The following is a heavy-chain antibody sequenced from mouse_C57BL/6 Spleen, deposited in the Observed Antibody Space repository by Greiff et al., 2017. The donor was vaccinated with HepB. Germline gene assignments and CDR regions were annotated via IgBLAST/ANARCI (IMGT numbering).Heavy chain of an antibody. J-gene: IGHJ3*01. CDR2: IHPNSGST. CDR3: ASGYSNYLAY. D-gene: IGHD2-5*01. V-gene: IGHV1-64*01. CDR1: GYTFTSYW. Sequence: SGAELVKPGASVKLSCKASGYTFTSYWMHWVKQRPGQGLEWIGMIHPNSGSTNYNEKFKSKATLTVDKSSSTAYMQLSSLTSEDSAVYYCASGYSNYLAYWGQGTLVTVSA.